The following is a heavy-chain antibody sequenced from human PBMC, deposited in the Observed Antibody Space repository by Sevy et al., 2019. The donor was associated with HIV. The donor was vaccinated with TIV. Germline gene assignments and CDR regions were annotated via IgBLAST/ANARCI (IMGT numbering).Heavy chain of an antibody. CDR3: VRAIAAHDSF. J-gene: IGHJ4*02. D-gene: IGHD6-13*01. CDR1: GFTLDSYW. Sequence: GGSLGLSCVASGFTLDSYWMSWVRQTPGKGLEWVANVKQDGSEKYYVDSVKGRFTISRDNARNLVYLQMNSLRVDDTALYYCVRAIAAHDSFWGQGTLVTVSS. V-gene: IGHV3-7*01. CDR2: VKQDGSEK.